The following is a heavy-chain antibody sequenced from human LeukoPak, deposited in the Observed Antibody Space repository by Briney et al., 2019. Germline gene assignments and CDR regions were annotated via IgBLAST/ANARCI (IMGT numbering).Heavy chain of an antibody. Sequence: PSETLSLTCTVSGGSISSYYWSWIRQPPGKGLEWIGYIYYSGSTNYNPSLKSRVTISVDTSKNQFSLKLSSVTAADTAVYYCARHRTYYYDSSRLYYFDYWGQGTLVTVSS. V-gene: IGHV4-59*08. CDR2: IYYSGST. D-gene: IGHD3-22*01. J-gene: IGHJ4*02. CDR3: ARHRTYYYDSSRLYYFDY. CDR1: GGSISSYY.